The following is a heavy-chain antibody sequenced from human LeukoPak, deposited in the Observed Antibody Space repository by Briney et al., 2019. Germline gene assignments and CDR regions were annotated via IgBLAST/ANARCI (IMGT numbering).Heavy chain of an antibody. D-gene: IGHD6-19*01. Sequence: SETLSLTCTVSGGSISSSSYYWGWIRQPPGQGLEWIGTIPYSGNAYYSPSLKSRVTISVDTSKNQFSLKVSSVTAADTAVYYCARYPYSGISGWQAFDYWGQGTLVTDSS. CDR2: IPYSGNA. CDR3: ARYPYSGISGWQAFDY. V-gene: IGHV4-39*01. J-gene: IGHJ4*02. CDR1: GGSISSSSYY.